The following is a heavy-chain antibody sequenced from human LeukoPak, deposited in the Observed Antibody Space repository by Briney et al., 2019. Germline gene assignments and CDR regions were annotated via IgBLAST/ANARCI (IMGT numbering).Heavy chain of an antibody. Sequence: GASVKVSCKASGGTFSSYAISWVRQAPGQGLEWMGGIIPIFGTANYAQKFQGRVTITADESTSTAYMELSSLRSEDTAVYYCAGRLVPNSAEYFQHWGQGTLVTVSS. CDR2: IIPIFGTA. CDR1: GGTFSSYA. CDR3: AGRLVPNSAEYFQH. J-gene: IGHJ1*01. V-gene: IGHV1-69*01. D-gene: IGHD1-26*01.